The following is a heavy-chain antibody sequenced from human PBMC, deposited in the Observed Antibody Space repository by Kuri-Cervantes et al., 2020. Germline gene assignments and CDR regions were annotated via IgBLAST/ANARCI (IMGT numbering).Heavy chain of an antibody. V-gene: IGHV3-30*02. CDR2: IWYDGSNK. Sequence: GESLKISCAASGFTFSSYGMHWVRQAPGKGLEWVAVIWYDGSNKYYADSVKGRFTISRDNSKNTLYLQMNSLRAEDTAVYYCAKPKYSSSSGLGYYYYGMDVWGQGTTVTVSS. J-gene: IGHJ6*02. CDR3: AKPKYSSSSGLGYYYYGMDV. CDR1: GFTFSSYG. D-gene: IGHD6-6*01.